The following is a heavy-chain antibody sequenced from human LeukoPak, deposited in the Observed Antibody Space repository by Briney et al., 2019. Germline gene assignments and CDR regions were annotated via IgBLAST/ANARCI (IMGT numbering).Heavy chain of an antibody. V-gene: IGHV3-23*01. J-gene: IGHJ4*02. D-gene: IGHD2-15*01. Sequence: GGSLRLSCAASGFTFSSYAMSWVRQAPGKGLEWVSAISGSGGSTYYADSVKGRFTISRDNAKNSLYLQMNSLRAEDTAVYYCARFGSSSVNFDYWGQGTLVTVSS. CDR3: ARFGSSSVNFDY. CDR1: GFTFSSYA. CDR2: ISGSGGST.